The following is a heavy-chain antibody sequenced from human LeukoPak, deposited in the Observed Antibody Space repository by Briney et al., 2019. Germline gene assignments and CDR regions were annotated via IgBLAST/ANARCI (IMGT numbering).Heavy chain of an antibody. CDR1: GYIFTTHW. D-gene: IGHD1-26*01. Sequence: GESLKISCKGYGYIFTTHWIGWVRQMPGRGLEWMAIIYPGDSNVKYNPSFQGQVTISATKSLTTAYLQWSSLKASDTAMYYCARQAGRVGAPDYWGQGTLVTVSS. CDR2: IYPGDSNV. CDR3: ARQAGRVGAPDY. V-gene: IGHV5-51*01. J-gene: IGHJ4*02.